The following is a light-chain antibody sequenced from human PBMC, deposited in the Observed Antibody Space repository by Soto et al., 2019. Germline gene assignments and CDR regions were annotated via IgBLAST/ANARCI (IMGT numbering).Light chain of an antibody. V-gene: IGLV2-14*01. Sequence: SALAQRAAVYGSPGQSITIACTGTSSDVGGYNYVSWYQQYPGKAPRLVISDVGNRPSGVSNRFSGSKSGNSASLTISGLQAEDEADYYCSSYTSSSTYVFGTGTKVTVL. CDR1: SSDVGGYNY. J-gene: IGLJ1*01. CDR2: DVG. CDR3: SSYTSSSTYV.